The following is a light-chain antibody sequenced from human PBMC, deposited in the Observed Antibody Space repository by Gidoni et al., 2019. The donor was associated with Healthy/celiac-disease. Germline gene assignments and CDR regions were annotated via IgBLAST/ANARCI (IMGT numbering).Light chain of an antibody. CDR2: DVS. J-gene: IGLJ1*01. Sequence: QSALTPPASVSWSPGQSITIPCTGTSSDAGGYNYGSWYQQHPGKAAKLMIYDVSNRPSGVSNRFSGAKSGNTAALTISGRQEEEEADDYCSSYTSSSTSRVFGAGTKVTVL. CDR3: SSYTSSSTSRV. CDR1: SSDAGGYNY. V-gene: IGLV2-14*01.